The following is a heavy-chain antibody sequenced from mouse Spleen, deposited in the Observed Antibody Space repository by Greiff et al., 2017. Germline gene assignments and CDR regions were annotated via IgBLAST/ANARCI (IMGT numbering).Heavy chain of an antibody. V-gene: IGHV3-6*01. CDR3: ARESITTATDY. D-gene: IGHD1-2*01. J-gene: IGHJ2*01. CDR1: GYSITSGYY. Sequence: EVKLQESGPGLVKPSQSLSLTCSVTGYSITSGYYWNWIRQFPGNKLEWMGYISYDGSNNYNPSLKNRISITRDTSKNQFFLKLNSVTTEDTATXYCARESITTATDYWGQGTTLTVSS. CDR2: ISYDGSN.